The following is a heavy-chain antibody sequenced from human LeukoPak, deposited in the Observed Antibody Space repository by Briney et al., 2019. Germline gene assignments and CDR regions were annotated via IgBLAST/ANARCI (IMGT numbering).Heavy chain of an antibody. CDR3: ARQDASNAFDI. CDR1: EYRFTTYW. J-gene: IGHJ3*02. CDR2: IYPGDSDT. D-gene: IGHD3-16*01. V-gene: IGHV5-51*01. Sequence: GESLKISCKASEYRFTTYWIAWVRQMPGKGLEWVGFIYPGDSDTRYSPSFQGQVTISADDSINTAYLQRSSLQASDIAMYYCARQDASNAFDIWGQGTMVTVSS.